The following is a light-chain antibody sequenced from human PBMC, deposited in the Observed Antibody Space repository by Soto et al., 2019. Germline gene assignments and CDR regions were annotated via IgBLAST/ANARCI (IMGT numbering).Light chain of an antibody. CDR3: QYYYESSP. V-gene: IGKV3-20*01. Sequence: EVVLTQSPGTLSFSPGDRVTLSCRASQSFSSYYLAWYQQKPGQAPRLLIYGASSRAPGTPDRFSGSGSGTDFSLTISRLEPEDFAVYYCQYYYESSPFGRGTKVDI. J-gene: IGKJ4*01. CDR2: GAS. CDR1: QSFSSYY.